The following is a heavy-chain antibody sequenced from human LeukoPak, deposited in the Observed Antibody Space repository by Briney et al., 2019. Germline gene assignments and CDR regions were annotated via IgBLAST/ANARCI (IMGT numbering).Heavy chain of an antibody. D-gene: IGHD5-12*01. CDR1: GFTVSNNY. V-gene: IGHV3-53*01. J-gene: IGHJ4*02. Sequence: GGSLRLSCAASGFTVSNNYMSWVRQAPGRGLEWVSVIHSGGTTNYAGSVQGRFTISRDNSKTTVYLHMNSLRAEDTAVYYCARDSDSGYGPFASWGQGTLVTVSS. CDR3: ARDSDSGYGPFAS. CDR2: IHSGGTT.